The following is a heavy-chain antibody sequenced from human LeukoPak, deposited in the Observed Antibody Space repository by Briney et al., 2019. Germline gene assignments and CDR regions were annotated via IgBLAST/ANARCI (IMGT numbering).Heavy chain of an antibody. D-gene: IGHD5-24*01. Sequence: GGSLRLSCAASGFTFSSYSMNWVRQAPGKGLEWVSSISSSSSYIYYADSVKGRFTISRDNAKNSLYLQMNSLRAEDTAVYYCARDRDRDGYYFDYWGQGTLATVSS. V-gene: IGHV3-21*01. CDR1: GFTFSSYS. CDR2: ISSSSSYI. J-gene: IGHJ4*02. CDR3: ARDRDRDGYYFDY.